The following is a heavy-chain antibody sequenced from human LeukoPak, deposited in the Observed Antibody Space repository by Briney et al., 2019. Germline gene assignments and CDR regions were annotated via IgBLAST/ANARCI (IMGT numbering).Heavy chain of an antibody. J-gene: IGHJ4*02. Sequence: GRSLRLSCAASGFTLNTFAMHWVRQAPGRGLEWVAVISYDSSNYYYADSVKGRFTISRDNSKNTLYLQMNSLRAEDTAVYYCARDATVVLRFLEWLFDYWGQGTLVTVSS. V-gene: IGHV3-30-3*01. CDR2: ISYDSSNY. D-gene: IGHD3-3*01. CDR3: ARDATVVLRFLEWLFDY. CDR1: GFTLNTFA.